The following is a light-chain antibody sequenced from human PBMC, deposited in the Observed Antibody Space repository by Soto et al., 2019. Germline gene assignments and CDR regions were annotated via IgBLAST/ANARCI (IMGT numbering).Light chain of an antibody. V-gene: IGKV3-11*01. CDR1: QSVSSY. Sequence: EIVLTQSPATLSLSPGERATLSCRASQSVSSYLAWYQQKPGQAPRLLIYHASNRATGIPARFSGSGSGTDFTLTISSLEPEDFAVYYCQQRSNWPPTFGQGPKVEIK. CDR3: QQRSNWPPT. CDR2: HAS. J-gene: IGKJ1*01.